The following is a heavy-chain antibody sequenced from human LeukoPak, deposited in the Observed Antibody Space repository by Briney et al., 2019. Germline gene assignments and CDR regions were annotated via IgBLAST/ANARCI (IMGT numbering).Heavy chain of an antibody. Sequence: ASVKVSCKASGYTFTGYYMHWVRQAPGQGLEWMGWINPNSGGTNYAQKFQGRVTMTRDTSISTAYMELSRLRSDDTAVYYCARDNSYSSSWYSWFDPWGQGTLVTVSS. CDR3: ARDNSYSSSWYSWFDP. V-gene: IGHV1-2*02. D-gene: IGHD6-13*01. CDR2: INPNSGGT. J-gene: IGHJ5*02. CDR1: GYTFTGYY.